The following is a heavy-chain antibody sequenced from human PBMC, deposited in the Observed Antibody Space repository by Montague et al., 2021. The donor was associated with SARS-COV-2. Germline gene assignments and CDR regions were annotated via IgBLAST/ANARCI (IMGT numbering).Heavy chain of an antibody. J-gene: IGHJ5*02. CDR3: AREGLVVRGWFDP. CDR1: GGSISSSNW. Sequence: SETLSHTCAVSGGSISSSNWWSWVRQPPGKGLEWIGEIYHSGSTXYNPALKSRVTISVDKSKNQFSLKLSSVTAADTAVYYCAREGLVVRGWFDPWGQGTLVTVSS. CDR2: IYHSGST. V-gene: IGHV4-4*02. D-gene: IGHD2-15*01.